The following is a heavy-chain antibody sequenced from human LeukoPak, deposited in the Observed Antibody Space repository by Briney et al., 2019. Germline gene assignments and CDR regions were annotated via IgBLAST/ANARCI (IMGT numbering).Heavy chain of an antibody. V-gene: IGHV1-18*01. CDR3: AREYGSGSYTGIDY. CDR2: ISAYNSAYSGNT. D-gene: IGHD3-10*01. Sequence: EASVKVSCKASGYTFINYGITWVRQAPGQGLEWMGWISAYNSAYSGNTHYAQKLQGRVTMTTDTSTNTGYMELRSLRSDDTAVYYCAREYGSGSYTGIDYWGQGTLVTVSS. CDR1: GYTFINYG. J-gene: IGHJ4*02.